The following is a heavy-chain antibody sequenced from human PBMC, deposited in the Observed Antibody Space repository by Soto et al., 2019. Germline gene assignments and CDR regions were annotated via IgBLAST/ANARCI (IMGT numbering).Heavy chain of an antibody. V-gene: IGHV3-30*18. Sequence: QVQLVESGGGVVQPGRSLRLSCAASGFTFRSYGMYWVRQAPGKGLEWLALISYDGSNKYVGDSVKGRFTISRDNSKNTLYLQMNSLGAEDTAVDYCAKDRTCSSNNYAYYYYYAMDVWGQGTTVTVSS. CDR1: GFTFRSYG. CDR3: AKDRTCSSNNYAYYYYYAMDV. D-gene: IGHD6-13*01. CDR2: ISYDGSNK. J-gene: IGHJ6*02.